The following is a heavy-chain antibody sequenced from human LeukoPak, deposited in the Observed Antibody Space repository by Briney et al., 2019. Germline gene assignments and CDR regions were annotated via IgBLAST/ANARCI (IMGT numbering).Heavy chain of an antibody. J-gene: IGHJ4*02. CDR2: IYYSGST. V-gene: IGHV4-39*01. Sequence: SETLSLTCTVSGGSISSSSYYWGWIRQPPGKGLEWIGSIYYSGSTYYNPSLKSRLTMSIDKSKNQFSLNLTSVAAADTAVYYCARTGAGGWYQFDYWGQGTLVTVSS. CDR1: GGSISSSSYY. D-gene: IGHD6-19*01. CDR3: ARTGAGGWYQFDY.